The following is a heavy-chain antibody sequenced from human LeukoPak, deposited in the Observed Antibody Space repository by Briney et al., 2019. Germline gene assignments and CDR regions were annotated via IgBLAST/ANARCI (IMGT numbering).Heavy chain of an antibody. CDR2: ISWNSGSI. Sequence: GRSLRLSCAASGFTFDDYGMHWVRQAPGKGLEWVSGISWNSGSIGYADSVKGRFTISRDNAKNSLYLQMNSLRAEDTALYYCAKGPPTNTLYGSHDFDHWGQETLVTVSS. D-gene: IGHD3-10*01. CDR1: GFTFDDYG. J-gene: IGHJ4*02. V-gene: IGHV3-9*01. CDR3: AKGPPTNTLYGSHDFDH.